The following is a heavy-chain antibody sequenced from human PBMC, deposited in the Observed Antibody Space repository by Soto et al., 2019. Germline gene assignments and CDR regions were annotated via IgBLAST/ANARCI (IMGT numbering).Heavy chain of an antibody. D-gene: IGHD4-4*01. CDR1: GYTFTGYY. CDR2: INPNSGGT. V-gene: IGHV1-2*04. Sequence: QVQLVQSGAEVKKPGASVKVSCKASGYTFTGYYMHWVRQAPGHGLEWMGWINPNSGGTNYAQKFQGWVTMTRDTSISTAYMELSRLRSDDTAVYYCARAETTVLTGALYYYGMDVWGQGTTVTVSS. CDR3: ARAETTVLTGALYYYGMDV. J-gene: IGHJ6*02.